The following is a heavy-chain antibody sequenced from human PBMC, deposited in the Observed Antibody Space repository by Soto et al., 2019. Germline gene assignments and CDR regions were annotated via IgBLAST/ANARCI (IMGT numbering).Heavy chain of an antibody. D-gene: IGHD2-15*01. CDR3: AKYAFFSSGGGGCYSNY. Sequence: GGSLRHSCAASGFTFSSYAMSWVRQAPGKGLEWVSTITGSGGSTYYADSVKGRFTISRDNSKSTLSLQMSNLRAEDTAVYYCAKYAFFSSGGGGCYSNYGGQGALVPVS. V-gene: IGHV3-23*01. CDR2: ITGSGGST. J-gene: IGHJ4*02. CDR1: GFTFSSYA.